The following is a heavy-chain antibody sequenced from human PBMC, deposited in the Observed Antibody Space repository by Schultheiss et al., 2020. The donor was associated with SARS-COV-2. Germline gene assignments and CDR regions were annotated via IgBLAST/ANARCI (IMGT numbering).Heavy chain of an antibody. V-gene: IGHV3-23*01. J-gene: IGHJ6*03. D-gene: IGHD6-6*01. CDR2: ISGSGGST. CDR3: AKSSSSSQDYYYYYMDV. CDR1: GFTVSSNY. Sequence: GGSLRLSCAASGFTVSSNYMSWVRQAPGKGLEWVSAISGSGGSTYYADSVKGRFTISRDNSKNTLYLQMNSLRAEDTAVYYCAKSSSSSQDYYYYYMDVWGKGTTVTVSS.